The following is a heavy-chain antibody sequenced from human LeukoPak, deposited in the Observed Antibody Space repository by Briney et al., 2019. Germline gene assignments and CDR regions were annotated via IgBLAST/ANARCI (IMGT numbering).Heavy chain of an antibody. CDR2: IVVGSGNT. J-gene: IGHJ3*02. V-gene: IGHV1-58*02. CDR1: GFTFTRSA. Sequence: ASVKVSCKASGFTFTRSAMQWVRQTRGQRLEWIGWIVVGSGNTNYAQTFQERVTITRDMSTSTAYMELSSLRSEDTAVYYCAAADYYDSSGYYPCAFHIWGQGTMVTVSS. CDR3: AAADYYDSSGYYPCAFHI. D-gene: IGHD3-22*01.